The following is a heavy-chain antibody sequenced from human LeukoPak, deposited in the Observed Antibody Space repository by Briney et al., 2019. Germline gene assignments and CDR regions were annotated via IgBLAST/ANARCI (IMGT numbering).Heavy chain of an antibody. J-gene: IGHJ3*02. CDR1: GYSFTSYW. CDR2: ISAYNGNT. V-gene: IGHV1-18*04. D-gene: IGHD5-18*01. Sequence: GESLKISCKGSGYSFTSYWIGWVRQMPGKGLEWMGWISAYNGNTNYAQKLQGRVTMTTDTSTSTAYMELRSLRSDDTAVYYCAFPDTADDAFDIWGQGTMVTVSS. CDR3: AFPDTADDAFDI.